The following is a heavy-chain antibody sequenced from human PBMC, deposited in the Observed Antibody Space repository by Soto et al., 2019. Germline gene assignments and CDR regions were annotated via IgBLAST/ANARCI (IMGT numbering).Heavy chain of an antibody. V-gene: IGHV1-46*03. D-gene: IGHD3-22*01. Sequence: ASVKVSCKASGYTFTSYYMHWVRQAPGQGLEWMGIIHPSGGSTSYAQKFQGRVTMTRDTSTSTVYMELSSLRSEDTAVYYCARDSLTYYYDSSGYYYPAPIDYWGQGTLVT. J-gene: IGHJ4*02. CDR2: IHPSGGST. CDR1: GYTFTSYY. CDR3: ARDSLTYYYDSSGYYYPAPIDY.